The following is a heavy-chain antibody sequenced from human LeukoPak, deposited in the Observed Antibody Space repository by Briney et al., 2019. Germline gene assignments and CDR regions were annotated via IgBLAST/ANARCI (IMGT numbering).Heavy chain of an antibody. J-gene: IGHJ5*02. V-gene: IGHV1-18*01. D-gene: IGHD2-8*01. CDR1: GYTLTSYG. Sequence: GTSVKVSCKASGYTLTSYGISWVRQAPGQGLEWMGWISAYNGNTNYAQKLQGRVTMTTDTSTSTAYMELRSLRSDDTAVYYCARAHAEGAVSSPKKFDPWGQGTLVTVSS. CDR2: ISAYNGNT. CDR3: ARAHAEGAVSSPKKFDP.